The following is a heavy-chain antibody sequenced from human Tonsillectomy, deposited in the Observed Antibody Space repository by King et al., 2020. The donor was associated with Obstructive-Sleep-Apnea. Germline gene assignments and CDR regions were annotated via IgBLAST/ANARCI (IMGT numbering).Heavy chain of an antibody. J-gene: IGHJ5*01. CDR2: SHYSGSG. D-gene: IGHD3-10*01. V-gene: IGHV4-59*01. CDR1: DVSISSSY. Sequence: VQLQESGPGLVKPSETLSLTCSVSDVSISSSYWSWIRQTPQKGLEWIGYSHYSGSGSYNPSLKSRVPVLVDPSKNQIPLKLRSVTAADTAVYYCVRDRGAWFDSWGQEPWSPSPQ. CDR3: VRDRGAWFDS.